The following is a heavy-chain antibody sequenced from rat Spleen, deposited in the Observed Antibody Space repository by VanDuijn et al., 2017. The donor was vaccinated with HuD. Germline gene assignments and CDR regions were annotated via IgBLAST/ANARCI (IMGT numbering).Heavy chain of an antibody. CDR2: ISYDGLVP. J-gene: IGHJ4*01. V-gene: IGHV5-29*01. D-gene: IGHD1-12*02. CDR3: ARHRLYFDDGSYYHSRVMDA. CDR1: GFTFSDYY. Sequence: EVQLVESDGGLVQPGRSLKLSCAASGFTFSDYYMAWVRQAPTKGLECVASISYDGLVPYYRDSVKGRCTISRDNSESTLYLQMDSMRSEETATYYCARHRLYFDDGSYYHSRVMDAWGQGASVTVSS.